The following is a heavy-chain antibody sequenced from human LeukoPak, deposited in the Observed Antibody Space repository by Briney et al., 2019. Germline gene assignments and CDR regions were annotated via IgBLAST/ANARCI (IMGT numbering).Heavy chain of an antibody. Sequence: GRSLRLSCAASGFTFSSYGMHWVRQAPGKGLEWVGFIRSKAYGGTTEYAASVKGRFTISRDDSKSIAYLQMNSLKTEDTAVYYCTRPLGYCSSTSCPSTYYYYGMDVWGQGTTVTVSS. D-gene: IGHD2-2*01. CDR1: GFTFSSYG. V-gene: IGHV3-49*04. J-gene: IGHJ6*02. CDR3: TRPLGYCSSTSCPSTYYYYGMDV. CDR2: IRSKAYGGTT.